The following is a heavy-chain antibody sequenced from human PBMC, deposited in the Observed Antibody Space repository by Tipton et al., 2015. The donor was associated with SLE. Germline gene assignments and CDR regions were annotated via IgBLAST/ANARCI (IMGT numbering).Heavy chain of an antibody. V-gene: IGHV4-38-2*02. D-gene: IGHD3-22*01. Sequence: TLSLTCDVSGYSIGSGYYWGWIRQPPGKGLEWIASMFHSGSTFYNPSLKSRVTVSVDTSKNQLSLKLNSVTAADTAIYYCAREVEGIHDWGRGTLVIVSS. CDR3: AREVEGIHD. CDR2: MFHSGST. CDR1: GYSIGSGYY. J-gene: IGHJ4*02.